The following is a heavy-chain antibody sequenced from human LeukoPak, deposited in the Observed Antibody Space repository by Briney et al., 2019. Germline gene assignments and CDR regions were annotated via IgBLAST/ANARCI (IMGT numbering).Heavy chain of an antibody. CDR1: GFTFSSYA. Sequence: GGSLRLSCAASGFTFSSYAMHWVRQAPGKGLEWVAVISYDGSNKYYADSVKGRFTISRDNSKNTLYLQMNSLRAEDTAVYYCGRGFSIVPAGIPDYWGLGTLVTVSS. CDR3: GRGFSIVPAGIPDY. V-gene: IGHV3-30-3*01. CDR2: ISYDGSNK. J-gene: IGHJ4*02. D-gene: IGHD2-2*02.